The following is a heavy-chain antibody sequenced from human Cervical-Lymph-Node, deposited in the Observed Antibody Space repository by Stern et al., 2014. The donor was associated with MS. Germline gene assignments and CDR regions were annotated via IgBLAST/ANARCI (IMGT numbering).Heavy chain of an antibody. Sequence: QEQLVQSGAEVKKPGASMKVSCKASGYTFITYGISWVRQAPGQGLERMGWINSYNGTTSYGQKFQGRVNMTTDTSTNTIYTTQSILRSDDTAVYYCVTSYCSLDNCPARHDDWFDPWGQGTLVTVSS. J-gene: IGHJ5*02. CDR1: GYTFITYG. V-gene: IGHV1-18*01. D-gene: IGHD6-19*01. CDR3: VTSYCSLDNCPARHDDWFDP. CDR2: INSYNGTT.